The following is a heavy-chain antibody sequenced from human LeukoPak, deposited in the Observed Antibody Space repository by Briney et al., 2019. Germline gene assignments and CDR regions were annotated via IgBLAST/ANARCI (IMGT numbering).Heavy chain of an antibody. V-gene: IGHV4-30-4*01. D-gene: IGHD3-9*01. J-gene: IGHJ4*02. CDR1: GGSIISADHY. Sequence: SETLSLTCTVSGGSIISADHYWSWIRHPQGNGLEWIGYIFYSGSTYYNPSLKRRLPISIDTSQNQFSLKLSSVTAADTAVYYCARGYYDILTNYPKNFDQWGQGTLVTVSS. CDR2: IFYSGST. CDR3: ARGYYDILTNYPKNFDQ.